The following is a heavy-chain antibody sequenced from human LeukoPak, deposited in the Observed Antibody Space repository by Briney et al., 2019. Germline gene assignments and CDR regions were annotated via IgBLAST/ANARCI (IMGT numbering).Heavy chain of an antibody. CDR1: GFTFSAYW. D-gene: IGHD3-9*01. V-gene: IGHV3-30*02. CDR2: IRHDGSNK. J-gene: IGHJ4*02. CDR3: AKARIVTGYYTSATDY. Sequence: GGSLRLSCAASGFTFSAYWMTWVRQAPGKGLEWVAFIRHDGSNKYYADFVKGRFTISRDNAKNTLYLQVNSLSAGDEAVYYCAKARIVTGYYTSATDYWGQGTLVTVSS.